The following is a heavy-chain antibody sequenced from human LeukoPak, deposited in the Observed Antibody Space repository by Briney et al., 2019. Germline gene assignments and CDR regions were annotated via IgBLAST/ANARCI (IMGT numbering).Heavy chain of an antibody. CDR1: GGSISSGSYY. D-gene: IGHD3-22*01. Sequence: SETLSLTCTVSGGSISSGSYYWSWIRQPAGKGLEWIGRIYTSGSTNYNPSLKGRVTISVDTSKNQFSLKLSSVTAADTAVYYCAREESSMIVHWGQGTLVTVSS. CDR2: IYTSGST. CDR3: AREESSMIVH. J-gene: IGHJ4*02. V-gene: IGHV4-61*02.